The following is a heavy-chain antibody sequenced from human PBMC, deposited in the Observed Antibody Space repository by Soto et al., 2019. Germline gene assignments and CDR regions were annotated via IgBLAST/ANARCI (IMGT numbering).Heavy chain of an antibody. V-gene: IGHV1-18*01. CDR1: GYTFTSYG. CDR2: ISAYNGNT. Sequence: ASVKVSCKASGYTFTSYGISWVRQAPGQGLEWMGWISAYNGNTNYAQKLQGRVTMTTDTSTSTAYMELRSLRSDDTAVYYCARAPHCSSTSCYADYWGPGTLVTVSS. D-gene: IGHD2-2*01. CDR3: ARAPHCSSTSCYADY. J-gene: IGHJ4*02.